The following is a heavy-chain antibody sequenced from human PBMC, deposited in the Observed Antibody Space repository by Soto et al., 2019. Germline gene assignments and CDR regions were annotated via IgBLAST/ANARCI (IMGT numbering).Heavy chain of an antibody. J-gene: IGHJ4*02. D-gene: IGHD2-2*01. CDR3: AREVGDFDS. CDR1: GFTFFSYG. CDR2: TWYDGSNT. V-gene: IGHV3-33*01. Sequence: QVQLVESGGGVVQPGRSLRLSCAASGFTFFSYGMHWVRQAPGKGLEWVAVTWYDGSNTYYADSVKGRFTISRDNSKNTLYLQMNSLRAEDTAVYYCAREVGDFDSWGQGTLVTVSS.